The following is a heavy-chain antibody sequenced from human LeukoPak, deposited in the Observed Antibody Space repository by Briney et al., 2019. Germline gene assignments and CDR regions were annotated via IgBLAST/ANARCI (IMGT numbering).Heavy chain of an antibody. CDR2: INSDGSST. CDR3: ARGRVGATNGLDFDL. CDR1: GFTFSSYW. V-gene: IGHV3-74*01. D-gene: IGHD1-26*01. Sequence: GGSLRLSCAASGFTFSSYWMHWVRQAPGKGLVWVSRINSDGSSTSYADSVKGRFTVSRDNAKNTLYLQMNSLRAEDTAVYYCARGRVGATNGLDFDLWGRGTLATVSS. J-gene: IGHJ2*01.